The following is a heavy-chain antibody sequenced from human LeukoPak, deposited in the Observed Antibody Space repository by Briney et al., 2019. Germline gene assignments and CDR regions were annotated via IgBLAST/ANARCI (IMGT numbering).Heavy chain of an antibody. CDR2: FDPEDGET. CDR1: GYTLTELS. J-gene: IGHJ6*03. Sequence: ASVKVSCKVSGYTLTELSMHWVRQAPGKGLGWMGSFDPEDGETIYAQKLQGRVTMTEDTSTDTAYMELSSLRSEDTAVYYCARSSGYYSSLFYMHVWGKGTTVTVSS. V-gene: IGHV1-24*01. CDR3: ARSSGYYSSLFYMHV. D-gene: IGHD3-22*01.